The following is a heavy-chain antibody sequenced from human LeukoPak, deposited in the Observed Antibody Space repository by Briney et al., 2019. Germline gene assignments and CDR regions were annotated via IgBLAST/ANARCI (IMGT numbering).Heavy chain of an antibody. J-gene: IGHJ4*02. Sequence: SETLSLTCTVSGGSISSSSYYWGWIRQPPGKGLEWIGSIYYSGSTYYNPSLKSRVTISVDTSKNQFSLKLSSVTAADTAVYYCAREGKWLVGYWGQGTLVTVSS. D-gene: IGHD6-19*01. CDR3: AREGKWLVGY. CDR2: IYYSGST. V-gene: IGHV4-39*07. CDR1: GGSISSSSYY.